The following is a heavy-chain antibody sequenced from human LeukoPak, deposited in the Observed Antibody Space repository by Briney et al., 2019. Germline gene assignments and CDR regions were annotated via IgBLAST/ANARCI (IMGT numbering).Heavy chain of an antibody. Sequence: GGSLRLSCAASGFTFSSYWMHWVRQAPGKGLVWVSRINSDGSSTSYADSVKGRFTISRDNAKNTLYLQMNSLRAEDTAVYYCARDPGYCDNTSCYAANFDYWGQGTLVTVSS. J-gene: IGHJ4*02. CDR1: GFTFSSYW. V-gene: IGHV3-74*01. CDR3: ARDPGYCDNTSCYAANFDY. CDR2: INSDGSST. D-gene: IGHD2-2*01.